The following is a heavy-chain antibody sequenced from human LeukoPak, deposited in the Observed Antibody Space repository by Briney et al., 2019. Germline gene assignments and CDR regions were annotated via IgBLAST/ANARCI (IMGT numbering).Heavy chain of an antibody. D-gene: IGHD5-18*01. CDR1: GFTFSSYA. V-gene: IGHV4-34*01. J-gene: IGHJ4*02. CDR2: INHSGST. CDR3: ARVRGYSYGSFDY. Sequence: GSLRLSCAASGFTFSSYAMSWVRQPPGKGLEWIGEINHSGSTNYNPSLKSRVTISVDTSKNQFSLKLSSVTAADTAVYYCARVRGYSYGSFDYWGQGTLVTVSS.